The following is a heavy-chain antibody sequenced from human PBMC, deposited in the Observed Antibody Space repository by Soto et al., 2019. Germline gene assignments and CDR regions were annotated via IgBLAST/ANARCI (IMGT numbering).Heavy chain of an antibody. J-gene: IGHJ4*02. CDR2: ISVIGDKT. D-gene: IGHD1-26*01. V-gene: IGHV3-23*01. CDR1: GFTFNSYY. Sequence: LRLSCVASGFTFNSYYMTWVRQAPGKGLEWVSTISVIGDKTHYAKSARDRFTISRDNSKNTLDLQMNSLRGDDTAVYYCARDPGSDSHIDYWGLGTLVTVSS. CDR3: ARDPGSDSHIDY.